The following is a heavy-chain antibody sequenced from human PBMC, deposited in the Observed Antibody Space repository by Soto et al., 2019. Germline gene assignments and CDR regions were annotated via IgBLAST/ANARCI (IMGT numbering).Heavy chain of an antibody. CDR1: GGSISSYY. J-gene: IGHJ4*02. CDR3: ARSVSVVNFDY. CDR2: IYYSVST. Sequence: SETLSLTCTVSGGSISSYYWSWIRQPPGKGLELIGYIYYSVSTNYNPSLKSLVTISVDTSKNQFSLKLSSVTAADTAVYYCARSVSVVNFDYWGQGTLVTVSS. V-gene: IGHV4-59*01. D-gene: IGHD2-15*01.